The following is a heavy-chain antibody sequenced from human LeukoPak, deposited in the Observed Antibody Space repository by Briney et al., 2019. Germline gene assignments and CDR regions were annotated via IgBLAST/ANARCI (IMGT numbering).Heavy chain of an antibody. J-gene: IGHJ4*02. V-gene: IGHV4-4*02. D-gene: IGHD1-26*01. Sequence: PSETLSLTCAVSGGSISSSNWWSWVRQPPGKGLEWIGEIYHSGSTNYNPSLKGRVTISVDKSKNQSSLKLSSVTAADTAVYYCARSGSYSCFDYWGQGTLVTVSS. CDR2: IYHSGST. CDR1: GGSISSSNW. CDR3: ARSGSYSCFDY.